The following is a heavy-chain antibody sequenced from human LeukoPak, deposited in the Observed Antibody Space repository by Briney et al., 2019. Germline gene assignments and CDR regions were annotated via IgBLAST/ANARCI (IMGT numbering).Heavy chain of an antibody. Sequence: GGSLRLSCAASGFTFSFYWMNGVGRAPGKGREWVANIKQDGSEKNYVDSVKGRFTISRDNAKNSLYLQMNNLRVEDTAMYYCAGGTGFIIKDWGQGTLVTVSS. CDR2: IKQDGSEK. CDR3: AGGTGFIIKD. CDR1: GFTFSFYW. D-gene: IGHD3-9*01. V-gene: IGHV3-7*03. J-gene: IGHJ4*02.